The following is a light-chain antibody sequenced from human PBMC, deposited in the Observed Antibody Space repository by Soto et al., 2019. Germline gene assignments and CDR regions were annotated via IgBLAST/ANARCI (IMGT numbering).Light chain of an antibody. CDR2: RNN. V-gene: IGLV1-47*01. J-gene: IGLJ1*01. CDR3: AAWDDSLSGPV. Sequence: QSVLTQPPSASGTPGQRVTISCSGSSSNIGSNYVYWYQQLPGTAPKLLIYRNNQRPSGVPDRFSGSKSGTSASLAISGLRFGDGADYNCAAWDDSLSGPVFGTGTKLTVL. CDR1: SSNIGSNY.